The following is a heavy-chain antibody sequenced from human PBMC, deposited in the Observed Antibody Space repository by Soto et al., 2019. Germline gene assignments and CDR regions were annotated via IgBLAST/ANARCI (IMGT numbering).Heavy chain of an antibody. CDR3: ARDFDDYGDNWFDP. Sequence: GGSLRLSCAASGFTFSSYGMHWVRQAPGKGLEWVAVIWYDGSNKYYADSVKGRFTISRDNSKNTLYLQMNSLRAEDTAVYYCARDFDDYGDNWFDPSGQGTLVTVSP. CDR2: IWYDGSNK. CDR1: GFTFSSYG. J-gene: IGHJ5*02. D-gene: IGHD4-17*01. V-gene: IGHV3-33*01.